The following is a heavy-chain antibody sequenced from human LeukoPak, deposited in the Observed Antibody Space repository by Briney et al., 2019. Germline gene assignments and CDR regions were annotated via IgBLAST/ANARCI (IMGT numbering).Heavy chain of an antibody. CDR2: IQHDGSEQ. Sequence: GGSLRLSCAASGFSFSSYWMSWVRQAPGKGLEWVANIQHDGSEQYYVDSVKGRFTISRDNTKKSLFLQINSLRAEDTAVYYCATPARGGSALPWCQGTLVTVPS. D-gene: IGHD6-19*01. J-gene: IGHJ5*02. CDR1: GFSFSSYW. V-gene: IGHV3-7*01. CDR3: ATPARGGSALP.